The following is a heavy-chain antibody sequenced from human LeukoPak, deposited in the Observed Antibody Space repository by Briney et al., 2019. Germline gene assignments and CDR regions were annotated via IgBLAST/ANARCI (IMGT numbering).Heavy chain of an antibody. V-gene: IGHV4-39*07. CDR1: GGSISSSSYY. CDR2: IDYSGST. CDR3: ARVGRLRDGYNYSYYYYYYMDV. D-gene: IGHD5-24*01. J-gene: IGHJ6*03. Sequence: SETLSLTCTVSGGSISSSSYYWGWIRQPPGKGLEWIGSIDYSGSTYYNPSLKSRVTISVDTSKNQFSLKLSSVTAADTAVYYCARVGRLRDGYNYSYYYYYYMDVWGQGTLVTVSS.